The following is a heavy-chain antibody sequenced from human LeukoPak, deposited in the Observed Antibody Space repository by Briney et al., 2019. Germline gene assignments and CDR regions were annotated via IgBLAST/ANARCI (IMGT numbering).Heavy chain of an antibody. CDR3: ARDQPGSGYSRGAFDI. Sequence: FQGRVTITADESTSTAYMELSSLRSEDTAVYYCARDQPGSGYSRGAFDIWGQGTMVTVSS. D-gene: IGHD3-22*01. J-gene: IGHJ3*02. V-gene: IGHV1-69*01.